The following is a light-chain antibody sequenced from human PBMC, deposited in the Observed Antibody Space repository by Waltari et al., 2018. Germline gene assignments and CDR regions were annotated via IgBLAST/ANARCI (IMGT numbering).Light chain of an antibody. CDR2: DT. J-gene: IGLJ1*01. Sequence: QSALSQPASVSGSPGQSITISCRGTNTDVGGSNFVSWYQQYPDKAPKVIIYDTDRPSGGSHRVSGSKVGNTASLTISGLQAEDEADYYCCSYTRSSTYVFGTGTKVTVL. V-gene: IGLV2-14*03. CDR1: NTDVGGSNF. CDR3: CSYTRSSTYV.